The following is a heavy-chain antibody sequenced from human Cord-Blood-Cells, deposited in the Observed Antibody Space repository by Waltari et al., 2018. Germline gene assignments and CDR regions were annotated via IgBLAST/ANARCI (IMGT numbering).Heavy chain of an antibody. D-gene: IGHD4-17*01. Sequence: QLQLQRWGAGGLTPSETLSLTCAVYGGSVGGFYWSWIRQPPGKGLEWIGEINHSGSTNYNPDLKSRVTISRDTSKNQFSLKLSAVSAADTAVYYCARTLPYGDDVDYWGQGTMVTVSS. J-gene: IGHJ4*02. CDR2: INHSGST. V-gene: IGHV4-34*01. CDR1: GGSVGGFY. CDR3: ARTLPYGDDVDY.